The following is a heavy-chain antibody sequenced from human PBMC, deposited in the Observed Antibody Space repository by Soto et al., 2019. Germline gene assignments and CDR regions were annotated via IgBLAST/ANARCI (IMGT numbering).Heavy chain of an antibody. D-gene: IGHD6-6*01. Sequence: QVQLVQSGAEVKKPGASVKVSCKASGYTFTGYYMHWVRQAPGQGLEWMGWINPNSGGTNYAQKCQGWVTMTRDTSISTAYMELSRLRSDDTAVYYCARVRQLVRGYYGMDVWGQGTTVTVSS. CDR3: ARVRQLVRGYYGMDV. CDR1: GYTFTGYY. CDR2: INPNSGGT. V-gene: IGHV1-2*04. J-gene: IGHJ6*02.